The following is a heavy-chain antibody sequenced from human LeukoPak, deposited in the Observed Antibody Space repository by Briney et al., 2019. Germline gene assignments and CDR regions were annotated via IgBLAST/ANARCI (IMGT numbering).Heavy chain of an antibody. CDR2: INPNSGGT. CDR1: GYTFADYY. J-gene: IGHJ6*03. CDR3: ARDAIGMGGYSYGLRYYYYMDV. Sequence: VASVKVSCKASGYTFADYYIHWVRQAPGQGLEWMGWINPNSGGTNYAQKFQGRVTMTRDTSISTAYMELSRLRSDDTAVYYCARDAIGMGGYSYGLRYYYYMDVWGKGTTVTVSS. V-gene: IGHV1-2*02. D-gene: IGHD5-18*01.